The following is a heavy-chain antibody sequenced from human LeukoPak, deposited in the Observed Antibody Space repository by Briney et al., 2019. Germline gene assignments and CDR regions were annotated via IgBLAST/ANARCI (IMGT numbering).Heavy chain of an antibody. V-gene: IGHV4-39*07. CDR2: IYYSGST. J-gene: IGHJ4*02. CDR3: ARIGYNGYYYDSSGFPFDY. D-gene: IGHD3-22*01. Sequence: SETLSLTCTVSGGSISSSSYYWGWIRQPPGKGLEWIGSIYYSGSTYYNPSLKSRVTISVDTSKNQFSLKLSSVTAADTAVYYCARIGYNGYYYDSSGFPFDYWGQGTLVTVSS. CDR1: GGSISSSSYY.